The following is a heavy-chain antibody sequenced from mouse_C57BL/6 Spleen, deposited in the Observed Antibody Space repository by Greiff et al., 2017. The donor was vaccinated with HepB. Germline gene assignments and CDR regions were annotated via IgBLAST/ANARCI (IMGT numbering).Heavy chain of an antibody. V-gene: IGHV3-6*01. CDR1: GYSITSGYY. Sequence: DVQLQESGPGLVKPSQSLSLTCSVTGYSITSGYYWNWIRQFPGNKLEWMGYISYDGSNNYNPSLKNRISTTRDTSKNQFFLKLNSVTTEDTATYYCARANYDYDVDYWGQGTTLTVSS. D-gene: IGHD2-4*01. CDR3: ARANYDYDVDY. CDR2: ISYDGSN. J-gene: IGHJ2*01.